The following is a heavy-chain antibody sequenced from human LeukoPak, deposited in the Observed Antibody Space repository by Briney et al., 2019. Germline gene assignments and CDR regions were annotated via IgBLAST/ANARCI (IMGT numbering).Heavy chain of an antibody. CDR1: GYTLTELS. J-gene: IGHJ4*02. Sequence: ASVKVSCKVSGYTLTELSMHLVRQAPGKGLEWMGGFDPEDGETIYAQKFQGRVTMTEDTSTDTAYMELSSLRSEDTAVYYCATFSKSSSWFLDYWGQGTLVTVSS. CDR3: ATFSKSSSWFLDY. D-gene: IGHD6-13*01. V-gene: IGHV1-24*01. CDR2: FDPEDGET.